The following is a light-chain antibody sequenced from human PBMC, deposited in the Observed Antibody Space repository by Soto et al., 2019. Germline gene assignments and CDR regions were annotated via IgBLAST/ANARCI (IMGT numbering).Light chain of an antibody. CDR1: QSVSSY. Sequence: EIVLTQSPATLSLSPGERATLSCRASQSVSSYLAWYQQKPGQAPRLLIYAASNRATGIPARFSGSGSGTDFSLTISSLEPDDFAVYYCQQRSSWPRTFGQGTKVEI. CDR3: QQRSSWPRT. J-gene: IGKJ1*01. V-gene: IGKV3-11*01. CDR2: AAS.